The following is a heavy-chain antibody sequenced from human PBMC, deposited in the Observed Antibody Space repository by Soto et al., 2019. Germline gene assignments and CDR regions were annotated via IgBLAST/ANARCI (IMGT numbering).Heavy chain of an antibody. Sequence: EVQLVESGGGLVQSGGSLRLSCAASGFTFSSYSMNWVRQAPGKGLEWVSYISGSSSTIYYADSVKGRFTISRDNAKNSLYLQMSSLRAEDTAVYYCAREIMSYAAYWGQGTLVTVSS. D-gene: IGHD2-8*01. CDR3: AREIMSYAAY. CDR1: GFTFSSYS. CDR2: ISGSSSTI. J-gene: IGHJ4*02. V-gene: IGHV3-48*01.